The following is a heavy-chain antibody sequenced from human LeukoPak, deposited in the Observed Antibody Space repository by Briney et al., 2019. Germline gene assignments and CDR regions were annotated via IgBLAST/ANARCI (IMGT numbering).Heavy chain of an antibody. V-gene: IGHV4-39*07. J-gene: IGHJ5*02. CDR2: IYYSGRT. CDR3: ARTHYNWFDP. CDR1: GGSISSNNYY. Sequence: KPSETLSLTCTVSGGSISSNNYYWGWIRQPPGKGLEYIGSIYYSGRTYYNPSLKSRVTISVDTSKNQFSLKLSSVTAADTAVYYCARTHYNWFDPWGQGTLVTVSS.